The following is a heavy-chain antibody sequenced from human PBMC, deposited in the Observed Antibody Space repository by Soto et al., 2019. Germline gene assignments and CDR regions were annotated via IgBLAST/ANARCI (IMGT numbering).Heavy chain of an antibody. J-gene: IGHJ5*02. V-gene: IGHV4-38-2*01. D-gene: IGHD3-22*01. Sequence: PSETLSLTCAVSGYSISSGHYWGWIRQPPGKGLEWIGSFYHSGTSGTTYYNPSLKSRVVISVDTSKNQFSLKLSSVTAADTAVYYCARPYDISGYSWFDPWGQGTLVTVSS. CDR2: FYHSGTSGTT. CDR3: ARPYDISGYSWFDP. CDR1: GYSISSGHY.